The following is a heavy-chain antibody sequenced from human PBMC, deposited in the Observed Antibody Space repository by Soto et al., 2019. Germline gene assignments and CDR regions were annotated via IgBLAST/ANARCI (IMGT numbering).Heavy chain of an antibody. V-gene: IGHV3-21*01. CDR2: ISSSSSYI. CDR1: GFTFSSYS. J-gene: IGHJ3*02. Sequence: GGSLRLSCAASGFTFSSYSMNWVRQAPGKGLEWVSSISSSSSYIYYADSVKGRFTISRDNAKNSLYLQMNSLRAEDTAVYYCARDRGYCSGGSCYSDDFDIWGQGTMVTVSS. D-gene: IGHD2-15*01. CDR3: ARDRGYCSGGSCYSDDFDI.